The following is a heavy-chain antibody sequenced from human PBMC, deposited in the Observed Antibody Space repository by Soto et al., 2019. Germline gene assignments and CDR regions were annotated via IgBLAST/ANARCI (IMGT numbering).Heavy chain of an antibody. CDR1: AFSLSTGGVG. CDR2: IYWDDDK. V-gene: IGHV2-5*02. D-gene: IGHD2-21*02. Sequence: QITLKESGPPLVKPTQTLTLTCTFSAFSLSTGGVGVGWIRQPPGKALEWLALIYWDDDKRYSPSLRSRLTITKDTSNNQVVLTMTNMDPVDTATYYCIQSRCGGDCLQSYASYYYYGMDVWGQGTTVTVSS. J-gene: IGHJ6*02. CDR3: IQSRCGGDCLQSYASYYYYGMDV.